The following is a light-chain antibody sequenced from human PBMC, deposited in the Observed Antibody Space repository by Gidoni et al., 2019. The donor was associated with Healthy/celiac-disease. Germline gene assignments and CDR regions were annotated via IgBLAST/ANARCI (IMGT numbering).Light chain of an antibody. J-gene: IGKJ1*01. CDR2: KAS. CDR1: QTISNW. Sequence: DIQLTQSPSTLSASVGDRVTITCRASQTISNWLAWYQQKPGKAPKLLIYKASSLETGVPSRFSGSRSGTAFTLTIRSLQPDDFATYYCQQYNSYWTFGQGTKVEIK. CDR3: QQYNSYWT. V-gene: IGKV1-5*03.